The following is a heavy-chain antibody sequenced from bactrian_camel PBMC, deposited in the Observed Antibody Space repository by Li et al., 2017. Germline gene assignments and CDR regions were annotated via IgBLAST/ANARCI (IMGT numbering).Heavy chain of an antibody. V-gene: IGHV3S44*01. Sequence: VQLVESGGGLVQPGGSLRLSCAASGFTFSSYYMSWVRQAPGKEREGVARMHDVGITRYAEAVKGRSTLSKDNAKNTVYLQMNSLKPEDTAVYYCVRDVGHDSLAPADLGYWGRGTQVTVS. CDR3: VRDVGHDSLAPADLGY. CDR2: MHDVGIT. J-gene: IGHJ6*01. CDR1: GFTFSSYY. D-gene: IGHD1*01.